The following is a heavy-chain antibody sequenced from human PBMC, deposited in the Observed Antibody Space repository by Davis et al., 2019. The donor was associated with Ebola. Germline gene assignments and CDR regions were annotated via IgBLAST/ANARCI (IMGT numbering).Heavy chain of an antibody. CDR3: ARGWLRGGMDV. CDR1: GDSVSRGG. CDR2: TYYSSKWYN. Sequence: PSETLSLTCAISGDSVSRGGRNWIRQSPSRGLEWLGRTYYSSKWYNDYAVSVKSRITINPDTSKNQFSLQLNSVTPEDTALYYCARGWLRGGMDVWGEGTTVTVPS. D-gene: IGHD5-18*01. V-gene: IGHV6-1*01. J-gene: IGHJ6*04.